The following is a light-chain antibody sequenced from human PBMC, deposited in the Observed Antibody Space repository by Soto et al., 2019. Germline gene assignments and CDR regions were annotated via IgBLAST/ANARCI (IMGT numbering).Light chain of an antibody. J-gene: IGLJ1*01. CDR3: SSYAGSNNEV. CDR2: EVS. V-gene: IGLV2-8*01. Sequence: QSALTQPPSPSGSPGQSATISCTGPSSDVGGYNYVSWYQQHPGKAPKLMIYEVSKRPSGVPDRFSGSKSGNTASLTVSGLQAEDEADYYCSSYAGSNNEVFGTGT. CDR1: SSDVGGYNY.